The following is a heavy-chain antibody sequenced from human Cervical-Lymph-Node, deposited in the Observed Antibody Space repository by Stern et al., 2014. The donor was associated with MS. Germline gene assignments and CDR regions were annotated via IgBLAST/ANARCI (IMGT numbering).Heavy chain of an antibody. Sequence: VQLVQSGAEVKKPGASVTVSCNVAGHPLSELAMHWLRQLPTRGLEWMGQFDPEDGETVYAQQFQGRLTMTEDTSTGTAYMTLPALRSEDTAVYYCEIDRGVKWGPGTLVTVSS. CDR3: EIDRGVK. V-gene: IGHV1-24*01. CDR1: GHPLSELA. D-gene: IGHD3-10*01. J-gene: IGHJ4*02. CDR2: FDPEDGET.